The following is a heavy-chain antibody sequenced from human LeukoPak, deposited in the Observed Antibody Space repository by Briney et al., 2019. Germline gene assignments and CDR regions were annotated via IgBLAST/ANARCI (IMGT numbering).Heavy chain of an antibody. D-gene: IGHD3/OR15-3a*01. CDR3: ARDLRKSADYYFDY. V-gene: IGHV3-30*04. CDR1: GFIFNNNA. Sequence: GGSLRLSCAASGFIFNNNAIHWVRQAPGKGLEWVAIISFDGRDKHHADSVKGRFTISRDNSKNTLYLQMSSLRVEGTAMYYCARDLRKSADYYFDYWGQGTLVTVSS. CDR2: ISFDGRDK. J-gene: IGHJ4*02.